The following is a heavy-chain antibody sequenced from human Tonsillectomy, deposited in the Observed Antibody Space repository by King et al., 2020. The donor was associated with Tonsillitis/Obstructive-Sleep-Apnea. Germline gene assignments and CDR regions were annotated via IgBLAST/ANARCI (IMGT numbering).Heavy chain of an antibody. CDR3: ARLTYDSSVYNAFDV. CDR2: IFSSGEK. J-gene: IGHJ3*01. V-gene: IGHV2-26*01. Sequence: TLKESGPVLVKPTETLTLTCTVSGFSLSNATMGVSWIRQPPGKALEWLAHIFSSGEKSYSTSLKSRLTISKDTSKSQVVLTMTNMDPVDTATYYCARLTYDSSVYNAFDVWGQGTMVTVSS. CDR1: GFSLSNATMG. D-gene: IGHD3-22*01.